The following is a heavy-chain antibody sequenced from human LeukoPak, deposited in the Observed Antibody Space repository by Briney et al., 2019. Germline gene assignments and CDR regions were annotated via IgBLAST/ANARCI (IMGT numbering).Heavy chain of an antibody. CDR1: GGTFSSYA. Sequence: GASVKVSCKASGGTFSSYAISWVRQAPGQGLEWMGIINPSGGSTRYAEKFQGRVTMTRDTSTSTVYMELISLRSEDTAVYYCARVADYYDSSATVSFDYWGQGTLVTVSS. CDR2: INPSGGST. CDR3: ARVADYYDSSATVSFDY. V-gene: IGHV1-46*01. D-gene: IGHD3-22*01. J-gene: IGHJ4*02.